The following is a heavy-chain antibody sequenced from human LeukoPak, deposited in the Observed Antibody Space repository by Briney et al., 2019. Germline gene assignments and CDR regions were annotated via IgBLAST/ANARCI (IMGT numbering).Heavy chain of an antibody. CDR1: GFTFSTYW. CDR3: TANFDY. J-gene: IGHJ4*02. Sequence: GSLRLSCAASGFTFSTYWMHWVRQVPGKGLVWVSRINSDETRINYADPVKGRFTISRDNAKNMLYLHMNSLRAEDTAVYYCTANFDYWGQGTRVTVSS. CDR2: INSDETRI. V-gene: IGHV3-74*01.